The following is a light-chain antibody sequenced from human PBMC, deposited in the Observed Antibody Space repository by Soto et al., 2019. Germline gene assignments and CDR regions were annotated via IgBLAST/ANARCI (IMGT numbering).Light chain of an antibody. V-gene: IGKV1-9*01. Sequence: DIQLTQSPSFLSASLGDRVTITCRASQGISSYLAWYQRKPGKAPKLLIYAASTLQSGVPSRFSGSVSGTEFTLTIISLQPEDFATYYCQQLNNYPLTFGGGTKVEIK. CDR2: AAS. CDR3: QQLNNYPLT. J-gene: IGKJ4*01. CDR1: QGISSY.